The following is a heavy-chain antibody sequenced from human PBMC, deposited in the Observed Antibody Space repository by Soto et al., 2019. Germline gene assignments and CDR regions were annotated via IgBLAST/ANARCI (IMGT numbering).Heavy chain of an antibody. V-gene: IGHV1-46*03. D-gene: IGHD4-17*01. CDR2: INPSGGST. Sequence: QVQLVQSGAEVKKPGASVKVSCKASGYTFTSYYMHWVRQAPGQGLEWMGIINPSGGSTSYAQKFQGRVTMTRDTSTSTVYMELSSLRSEDTAVYYCASDSDGDYEIWYFDLWGRGTLVTVSS. J-gene: IGHJ2*01. CDR1: GYTFTSYY. CDR3: ASDSDGDYEIWYFDL.